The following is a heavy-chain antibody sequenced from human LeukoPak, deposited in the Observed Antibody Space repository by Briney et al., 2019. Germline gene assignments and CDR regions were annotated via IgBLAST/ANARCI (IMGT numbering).Heavy chain of an antibody. V-gene: IGHV3-30*18. J-gene: IGHJ6*02. Sequence: GGSLRLSCAASGFTFSSYGMHWVRQAPGKGLEWVAVISYDGSNKYYADSVKGRFTISRDNSKNTLYLQMNSLRAEDTAVYYCANYGDYYYGMDVWGQGTTVTVSS. D-gene: IGHD3-10*01. CDR2: ISYDGSNK. CDR1: GFTFSSYG. CDR3: ANYGDYYYGMDV.